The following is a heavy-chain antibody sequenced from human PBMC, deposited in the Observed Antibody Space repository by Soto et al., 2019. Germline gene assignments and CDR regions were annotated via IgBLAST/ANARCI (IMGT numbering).Heavy chain of an antibody. Sequence: GASVKVSCKVSGYTLTELSMHWVRQAPGKGLEWMGGFDPEDGETIYAQKFQGRVTMTEDTSTDTAYMELSSLRSEDTAVYYCATDRIQPREAYYGMDVWGQGTTVTVSS. J-gene: IGHJ6*02. CDR2: FDPEDGET. CDR1: GYTLTELS. D-gene: IGHD5-18*01. V-gene: IGHV1-24*01. CDR3: ATDRIQPREAYYGMDV.